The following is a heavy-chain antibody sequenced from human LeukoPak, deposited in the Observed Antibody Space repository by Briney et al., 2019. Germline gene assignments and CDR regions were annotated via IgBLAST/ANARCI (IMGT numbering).Heavy chain of an antibody. J-gene: IGHJ4*02. D-gene: IGHD5-18*01. CDR1: TFTSYY. CDR3: ARDRVDTAIVDY. Sequence: ASVKVSCKAYTFTSYYMHWVRQAPGQGLEWMGIINPSGGSTSYAQKFQGRVTMTRDTSTSTVYMELSSLRSEDTAVYYCARDRVDTAIVDYWGQGTLVTVSS. V-gene: IGHV1-46*01. CDR2: INPSGGST.